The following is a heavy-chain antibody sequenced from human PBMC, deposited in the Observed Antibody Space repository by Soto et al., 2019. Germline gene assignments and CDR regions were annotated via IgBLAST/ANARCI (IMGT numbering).Heavy chain of an antibody. Sequence: QVQLQESGPGLVKPSQTLSLTCTVSGDSIFGSDYYWSWIRQAPGKGLQWVGSIYYSGSTYYNPSLKSRVALAVETSQNQFSLKLTSVTAADTAVYFCARDVDSTILKPNDAFGIWGPGTMFTVSS. CDR3: ARDVDSTILKPNDAFGI. D-gene: IGHD5-18*01. V-gene: IGHV4-30-4*01. CDR1: GDSIFGSDYY. J-gene: IGHJ3*02. CDR2: IYYSGST.